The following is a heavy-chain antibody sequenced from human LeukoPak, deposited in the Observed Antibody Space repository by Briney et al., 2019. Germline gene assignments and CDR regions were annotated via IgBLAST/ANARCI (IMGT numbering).Heavy chain of an antibody. J-gene: IGHJ4*02. CDR3: ARLQGVSRGWSFDY. CDR1: GYSFTTYW. D-gene: IGHD6-19*01. Sequence: GESLKISCKTSGYSFTTYWIAWVRQMPGKGLEWMGTIYPGDSDTRYSPSFQGQVTISADKSIATAYLQWSSLKASDTAIYYCARLQGVSRGWSFDYWGQGTLLTVSS. CDR2: IYPGDSDT. V-gene: IGHV5-51*01.